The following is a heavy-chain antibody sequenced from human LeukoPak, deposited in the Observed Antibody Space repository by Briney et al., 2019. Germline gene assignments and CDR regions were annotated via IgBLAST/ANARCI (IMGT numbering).Heavy chain of an antibody. J-gene: IGHJ4*02. CDR3: ARGPALLDFWSGYYPDYFDY. V-gene: IGHV4-34*01. D-gene: IGHD3-3*01. Sequence: SETLSLTCAVYGGSFSGYYWSWIRQPPGKGLEWIGEINHSGSTNYNPSLKSRVTISVDTSKNQFSLKLSSVTAADTAAYYCARGPALLDFWSGYYPDYFDYWGQGTLVTVSS. CDR1: GGSFSGYY. CDR2: INHSGST.